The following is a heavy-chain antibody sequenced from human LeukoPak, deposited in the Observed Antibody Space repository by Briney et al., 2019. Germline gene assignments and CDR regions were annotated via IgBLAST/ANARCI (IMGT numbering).Heavy chain of an antibody. CDR1: GGSISSSSYY. D-gene: IGHD3-22*01. J-gene: IGHJ4*02. V-gene: IGHV4-39*07. CDR3: AREMKYYDSSGYDY. Sequence: SETLSLTCTVSGGSISSSSYYWGWIRQPPGKGLEWIGSIYYSGSTYYNPSLKSRVTISVDTSKNQFSLKLSSVTAADTAVYYCAREMKYYDSSGYDYWGQGTLVTASS. CDR2: IYYSGST.